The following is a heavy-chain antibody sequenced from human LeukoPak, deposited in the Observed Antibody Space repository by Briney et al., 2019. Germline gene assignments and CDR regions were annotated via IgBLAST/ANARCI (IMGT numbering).Heavy chain of an antibody. CDR2: INHSGIT. V-gene: IGHV4-34*01. J-gene: IGHJ4*02. Sequence: SETLSLTWAVYGGSFSGYYWSWIRQPPGKGLEWIGEINHSGITNYNPSLKSRITISVDTSKNQFSLKLSSVTAADTAVYYCARGRHIVVVPAAPSEVSDPFDYWGQGTLVTVSS. CDR3: ARGRHIVVVPAAPSEVSDPFDY. D-gene: IGHD2-2*01. CDR1: GGSFSGYY.